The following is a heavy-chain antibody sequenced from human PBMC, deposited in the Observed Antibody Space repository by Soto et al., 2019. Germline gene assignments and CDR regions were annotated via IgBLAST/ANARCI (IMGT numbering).Heavy chain of an antibody. D-gene: IGHD2-21*01. CDR1: GFTFRSYW. CDR3: ARRDQIAYYYGMDV. Sequence: GGSLRLSCAASGFTFRSYWMQWVRQAPGKGLVWVSWINSDGSSTSYADSVKGRFTISRDNAKNTLYLQMNSLRAEDTAVYYCARRDQIAYYYGMDVSGQGTTVTVSS. CDR2: INSDGSST. J-gene: IGHJ6*02. V-gene: IGHV3-74*01.